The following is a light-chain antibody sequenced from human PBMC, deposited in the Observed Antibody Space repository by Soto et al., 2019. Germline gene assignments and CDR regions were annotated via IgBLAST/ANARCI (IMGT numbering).Light chain of an antibody. CDR3: QTWGTGPWV. CDR1: SGHSSYA. V-gene: IGLV4-69*01. J-gene: IGLJ3*02. Sequence: QAVVTQSPSASASLGASVRLTCTLSSGHSSYAIAWHQQQPEKGPRYLMKINSDGSHRKGDGIPDRFSGSSSGAERDLTISSLQSEDEADYYCQTWGTGPWVFGGGTKLTVL. CDR2: INSDGSH.